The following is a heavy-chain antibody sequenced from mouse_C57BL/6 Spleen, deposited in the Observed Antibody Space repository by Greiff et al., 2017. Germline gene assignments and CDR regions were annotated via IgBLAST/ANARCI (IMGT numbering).Heavy chain of an antibody. CDR2: ILPGSGST. J-gene: IGHJ3*01. V-gene: IGHV1-9*01. Sequence: QVQLQQSGAELMKPGASVKLSCKATGYTFTGYWIEWVKQRPGHGLEWIGEILPGSGSTNYNEKFKGKATFTADTSSNTAYMQLSSLTTEDSAIYYCAREDYDYDAPFAYWGQGTLGTVSA. CDR1: GYTFTGYW. D-gene: IGHD2-4*01. CDR3: AREDYDYDAPFAY.